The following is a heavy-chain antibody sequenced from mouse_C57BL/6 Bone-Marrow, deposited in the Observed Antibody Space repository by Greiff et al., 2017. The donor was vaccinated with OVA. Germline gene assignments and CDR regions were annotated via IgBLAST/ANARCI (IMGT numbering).Heavy chain of an antibody. CDR3: AIYFITTAAMDY. CDR1: GFNIKDYY. Sequence: VHVKQSGAELVKPGASVKLSCTASGFNIKDYYMHWVKQRTEQGLEWIGRIDPEDGETKYAPKFQGKATITADTSSNTAYLQLSSLTSEDTAVYYCAIYFITTAAMDYWGQGTSVTVSS. D-gene: IGHD1-1*01. V-gene: IGHV14-2*01. J-gene: IGHJ4*01. CDR2: IDPEDGET.